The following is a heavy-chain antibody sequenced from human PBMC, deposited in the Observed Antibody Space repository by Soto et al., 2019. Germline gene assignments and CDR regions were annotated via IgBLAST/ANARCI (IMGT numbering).Heavy chain of an antibody. CDR2: ISAYNGNT. Sequence: GASVKVSCKASGYTFTSYGISWVRQAPGQGLEWMGWISAYNGNTNYAQKLQGRVTMTTDTSTSTAYMELRSLRSDDTAVYYCARDLGSQGYYYGMDVWGQGTTVTVSS. V-gene: IGHV1-18*01. CDR3: ARDLGSQGYYYGMDV. CDR1: GYTFTSYG. J-gene: IGHJ6*02. D-gene: IGHD3-10*01.